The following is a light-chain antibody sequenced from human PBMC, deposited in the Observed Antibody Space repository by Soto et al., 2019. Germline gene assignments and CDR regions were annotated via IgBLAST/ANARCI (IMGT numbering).Light chain of an antibody. Sequence: DIQMTQSPSSLSASVGDRVTITCRASQSISSYLNWYQQKPRKAPKLLIYAASSLQSGVPSRFSGSGSGTDFTLTISSLQPEDFATYYCQQSYSTPWTFDQGTKVEIK. J-gene: IGKJ1*01. CDR2: AAS. V-gene: IGKV1-39*01. CDR1: QSISSY. CDR3: QQSYSTPWT.